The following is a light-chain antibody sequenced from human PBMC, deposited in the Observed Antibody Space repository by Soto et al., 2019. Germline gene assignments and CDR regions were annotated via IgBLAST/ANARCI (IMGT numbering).Light chain of an antibody. CDR3: QQYDKWFSIT. CDR1: QSVGRY. Sequence: EIVMTQSPATLSLSPGERATLSCRASQSVGRYLVWYQQKVGQAPRPLVCDASTRATGIPARFIGSGSGTELTLTISRLEPEDFAVYYCQQYDKWFSITFGQGTRLEIK. CDR2: DAS. V-gene: IGKV3-15*01. J-gene: IGKJ5*01.